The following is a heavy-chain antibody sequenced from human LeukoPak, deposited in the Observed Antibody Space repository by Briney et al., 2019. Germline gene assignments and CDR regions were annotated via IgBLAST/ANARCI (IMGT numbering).Heavy chain of an antibody. CDR2: IVPSIGAT. CDR3: VRVVSESGARYFDV. V-gene: IGHV1-69*04. D-gene: IGHD7-27*01. Sequence: SVKVSCKASGGTFTDSAFGWVRQAPGQRPEWMGRIVPSIGATNYAERFKDRVTLTADTSTTTVHLEVSSLRSEDTAMYYCVRVVSESGARYFDVWGRDTLVTVSS. CDR1: GGTFTDSA. J-gene: IGHJ2*01.